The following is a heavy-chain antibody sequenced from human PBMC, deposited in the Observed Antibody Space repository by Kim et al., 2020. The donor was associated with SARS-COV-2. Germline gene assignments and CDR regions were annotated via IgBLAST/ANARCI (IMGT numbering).Heavy chain of an antibody. CDR3: ARDSRLGELSLLFDY. V-gene: IGHV1-69*01. J-gene: IGHJ4*02. Sequence: QKSQGRVTIAADESTNTAYMELSSLRSEDTAVYYCARDSRLGELSLLFDYWGQGTLVTVSS. D-gene: IGHD3-16*02.